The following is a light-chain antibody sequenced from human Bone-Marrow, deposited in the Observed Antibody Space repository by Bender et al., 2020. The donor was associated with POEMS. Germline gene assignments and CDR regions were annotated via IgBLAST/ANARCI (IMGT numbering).Light chain of an antibody. V-gene: IGLV3-21*04. CDR2: YDS. J-gene: IGLJ3*02. Sequence: SYVLTQPPSVSVAPGQTARITCGGSNIGSKSVHWYQQKPGQAPVVVIYYDSDRPSGIPERFSGSNSGNTATLTISRVEAGDEADYSCQVWDSSSDHPWVFGGGTKLTVL. CDR3: QVWDSSSDHPWV. CDR1: NIGSKS.